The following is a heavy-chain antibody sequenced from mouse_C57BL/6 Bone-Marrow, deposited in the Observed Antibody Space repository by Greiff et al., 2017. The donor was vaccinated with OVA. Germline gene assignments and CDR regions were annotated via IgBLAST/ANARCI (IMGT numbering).Heavy chain of an antibody. D-gene: IGHD2-5*01. Sequence: EVKLVESEGGLVQPGSSMKLSCTASGFTFSDYYMAWVRQVPEKGLEWVANINYDGSSTYYLDSLKSRFIISRDNAKNILYLQMSSLKSEDTATYYCARAGSNYGYFDVWGTGTTVTVSS. CDR3: ARAGSNYGYFDV. V-gene: IGHV5-16*01. J-gene: IGHJ1*03. CDR2: INYDGSST. CDR1: GFTFSDYY.